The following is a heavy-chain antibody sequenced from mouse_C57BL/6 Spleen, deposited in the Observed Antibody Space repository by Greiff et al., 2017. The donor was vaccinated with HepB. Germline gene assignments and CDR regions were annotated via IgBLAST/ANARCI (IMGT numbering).Heavy chain of an antibody. CDR1: GYTFTDYN. J-gene: IGHJ3*01. V-gene: IGHV1-22*01. Sequence: EVKLMESGPELVKPGASVKMSCKASGYTFTDYNMHWVKQSHGKSLEWIGYINPNNGGTSYNQKFKGKATLTVNKSSSTAYMELRSLTSEDSAVYYCASPYYYGSSYVGFAYWGQGTLVTVSA. CDR3: ASPYYYGSSYVGFAY. CDR2: INPNNGGT. D-gene: IGHD1-1*01.